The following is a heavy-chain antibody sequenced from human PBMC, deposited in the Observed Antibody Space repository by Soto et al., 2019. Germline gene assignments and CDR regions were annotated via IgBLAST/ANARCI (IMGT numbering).Heavy chain of an antibody. Sequence: SETLSLTCTVSGGSISSYYWSWIRQPPGKGLEWIGYIYYSGSTNYNPSLKSRVTISVDTSKNQFSLKLSSVTAADTAVYYCGRVGANYYYYYGMNVWGQGTTVTVSS. CDR2: IYYSGST. CDR1: GGSISSYY. J-gene: IGHJ6*02. D-gene: IGHD3-16*01. V-gene: IGHV4-59*01. CDR3: GRVGANYYYYYGMNV.